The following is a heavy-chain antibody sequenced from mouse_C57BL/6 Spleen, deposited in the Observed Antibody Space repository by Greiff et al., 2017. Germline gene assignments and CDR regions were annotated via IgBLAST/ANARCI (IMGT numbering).Heavy chain of an antibody. V-gene: IGHV5-9-1*02. Sequence: VQLKESGEGLVKPGGSLKLSCAASGFTFSSYAMSWVRQTPEKRLEWVAYISSGGDYIYYADTVKGRFTISRDNARNTLYLQMSSLKSEDTAMYYCTREGDYLFAYWGQGTLVTVSA. CDR3: TREGDYLFAY. CDR1: GFTFSSYA. CDR2: ISSGGDYI. J-gene: IGHJ3*01. D-gene: IGHD2-4*01.